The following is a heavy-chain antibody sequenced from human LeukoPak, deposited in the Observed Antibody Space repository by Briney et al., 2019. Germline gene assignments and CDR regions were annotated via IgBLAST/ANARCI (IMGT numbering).Heavy chain of an antibody. CDR2: MNPNSGNT. V-gene: IGHV1-8*01. D-gene: IGHD2-2*02. J-gene: IGHJ3*02. CDR1: GYTFTSYD. Sequence: ASVKVSCKASGYTFTSYDINWVRQATGQGLEWMGWMNPNSGNTGYAQKFQGRVTMTRNTSISTVYMELSSLRSEDTAVYYCARVCSSTSCYTDAFDIWGQGTMVTVSS. CDR3: ARVCSSTSCYTDAFDI.